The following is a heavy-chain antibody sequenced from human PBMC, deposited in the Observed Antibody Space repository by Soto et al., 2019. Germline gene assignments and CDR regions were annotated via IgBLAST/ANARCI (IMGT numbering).Heavy chain of an antibody. CDR2: ISGSGGST. J-gene: IGHJ4*02. D-gene: IGHD6-13*01. V-gene: IGHV3-23*01. CDR1: GFTFSRYA. CDR3: AYSSTPFDY. Sequence: EVQLLESGGGLVQPGGSLRLSCAASGFTFSRYAMSWVRQAPGKGLEWVSAISGSGGSTYYADSVKGRFTISRDKSKNTRYLQMNSLRAEDTAVYYCAYSSTPFDYWGQGTLVTVSS.